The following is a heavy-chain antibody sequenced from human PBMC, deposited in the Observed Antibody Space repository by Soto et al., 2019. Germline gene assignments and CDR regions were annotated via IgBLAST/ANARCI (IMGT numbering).Heavy chain of an antibody. CDR3: ASYYYHSSGYYHHFDY. V-gene: IGHV3-23*01. CDR1: GLTFSIYG. Sequence: PGGSLRLSCAASGLTFSIYGMSWVRRAPGKGPEWVSGISASGGSTYYADSVKGRFTISRDNSKNTVYLQMNSLRAEDTASYYCASYYYHSSGYYHHFDYWGQGTLVTVSS. D-gene: IGHD3-22*01. CDR2: ISASGGST. J-gene: IGHJ4*02.